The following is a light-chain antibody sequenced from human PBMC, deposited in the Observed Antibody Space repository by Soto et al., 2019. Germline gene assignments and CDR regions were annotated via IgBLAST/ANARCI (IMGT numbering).Light chain of an antibody. CDR2: DAS. J-gene: IGKJ4*01. CDR1: QDISNY. Sequence: DLQMTQSPSSLSASVGDRVTITCQASQDISNYLNWYQQKPGKAPKLLIYDASNLETGVPSRFSGSGSGTHFTFTISSLQPEDIATYYCQQYENLPLTFGGGTKVDIK. V-gene: IGKV1-33*01. CDR3: QQYENLPLT.